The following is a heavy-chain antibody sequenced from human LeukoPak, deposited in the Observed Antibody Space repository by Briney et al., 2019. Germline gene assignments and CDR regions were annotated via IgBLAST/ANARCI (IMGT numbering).Heavy chain of an antibody. V-gene: IGHV1-2*02. CDR3: AGVPQIGYCSSTSCSEGYWFDP. CDR1: GYTFTGYY. D-gene: IGHD2-2*01. J-gene: IGHJ5*02. Sequence: ASVKVSCKASGYTFTGYYMHWVRQAPGQGLEWMGWINPNSGGTNYAQKLQGRVTMPTDTSTSTAYMELRSLRSDDTAVYYCAGVPQIGYCSSTSCSEGYWFDPWGQGTLVTVSS. CDR2: INPNSGGT.